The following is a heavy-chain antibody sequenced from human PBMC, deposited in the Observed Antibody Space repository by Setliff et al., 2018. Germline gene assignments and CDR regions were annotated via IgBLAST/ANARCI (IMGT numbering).Heavy chain of an antibody. CDR3: ARGLIFGYSYVGEYYYYMDV. J-gene: IGHJ6*03. Sequence: TSETLSLTCTVSGGSISSYYWSWIRQPAGKGLEWIGRIYTSGSTNYNPSLKSRVTMSVDTSKNQFSLKLNSVTAADTAVYYCARGLIFGYSYVGEYYYYMDVWGKGTTVTVSS. CDR2: IYTSGST. V-gene: IGHV4-4*07. D-gene: IGHD5-18*01. CDR1: GGSISSYY.